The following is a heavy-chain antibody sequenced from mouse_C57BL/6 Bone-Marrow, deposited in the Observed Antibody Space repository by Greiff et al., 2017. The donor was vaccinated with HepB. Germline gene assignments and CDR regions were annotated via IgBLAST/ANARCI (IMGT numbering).Heavy chain of an antibody. J-gene: IGHJ2*01. CDR3: ARSRTTVVALDY. CDR1: GFTFSSYT. V-gene: IGHV5-9*01. CDR2: ISGGGGNT. Sequence: EVKLVESGGGLVKPGGSLKLSCAASGFTFSSYTMSWVRQTPEKRLEWVATISGGGGNTYYPDSVKGRFTISRDNAKNTLYLQMSSLRSEDTALYYCARSRTTVVALDYWGQGTTLTVSS. D-gene: IGHD1-1*01.